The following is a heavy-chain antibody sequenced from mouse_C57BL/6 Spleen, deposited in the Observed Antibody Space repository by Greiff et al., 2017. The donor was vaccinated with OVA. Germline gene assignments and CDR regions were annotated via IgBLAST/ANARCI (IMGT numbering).Heavy chain of an antibody. Sequence: VKLVESGAELARPGASVKMSCKASGYTFTSYTMHWVKQRPGQGLEWIGYINPSSGYTKYNQKFKDKATLTADKSSSTAYMQLSSLTSEDSAVYDCAAAYYGSREDWFAYWGQGTLVTVSA. V-gene: IGHV1-4*01. J-gene: IGHJ3*01. D-gene: IGHD1-1*01. CDR2: INPSSGYT. CDR3: AAAYYGSREDWFAY. CDR1: GYTFTSYT.